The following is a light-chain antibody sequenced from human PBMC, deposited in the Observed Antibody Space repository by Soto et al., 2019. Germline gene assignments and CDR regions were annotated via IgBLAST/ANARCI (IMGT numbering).Light chain of an antibody. CDR1: QSVSSNY. Sequence: EIVLTQSPGTLSLSPGERATLSCRASQSVSSNYLAWYQQKPGQPPRLLIFGASIRATGIPDRFSGGGSGADFTLTISRLEPEDFAVYYCQQYGNSLYTFGQVTKLDIK. J-gene: IGKJ2*01. V-gene: IGKV3-20*01. CDR2: GAS. CDR3: QQYGNSLYT.